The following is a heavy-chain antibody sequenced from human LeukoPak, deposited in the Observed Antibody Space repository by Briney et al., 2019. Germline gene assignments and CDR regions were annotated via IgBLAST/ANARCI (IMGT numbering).Heavy chain of an antibody. D-gene: IGHD2-2*01. CDR2: VYYSGST. J-gene: IGHJ6*03. Sequence: SETLSLTCTVSGGSLSSYYWSWIRQPPGRGLEYIGYVYYSGSTNYNPSLKSRVTISVDASKSQFSLKLSSVTAADTAVYHSARLTRYCRSTSCYLGFPYYMDGGSEGTTATVSS. CDR3: ARLTRYCRSTSCYLGFPYYMDG. V-gene: IGHV4-59*01. CDR1: GGSLSSYY.